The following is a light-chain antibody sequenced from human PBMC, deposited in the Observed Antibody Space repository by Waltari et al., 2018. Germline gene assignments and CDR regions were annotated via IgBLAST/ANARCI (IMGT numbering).Light chain of an antibody. CDR2: EDS. CDR3: FSYAGLSTFV. Sequence: YQHHPGTVPKLMIYEDSQRPSGVSNRFSGSKSANTASLIISGLQAEDEADYYCFSYAGLSTFVFGTGTKVTVL. J-gene: IGLJ1*01. V-gene: IGLV2-23*02.